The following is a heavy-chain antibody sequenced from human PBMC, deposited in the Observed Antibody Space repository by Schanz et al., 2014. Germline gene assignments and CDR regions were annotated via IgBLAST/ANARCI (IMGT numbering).Heavy chain of an antibody. CDR3: EKASRGSSFDMDV. CDR1: GFTVTSYY. V-gene: IGHV3-21*02. CDR2: ITSTSRYI. Sequence: EMQLVESGGGLIQPGGSLRLSCAASGFTVTSYYMSWVRQAPGKGLEWVSSITSTSRYIYFPDSVKGRFTISRDNSKNSLYLQMNTLRTEDTPLYYREKASRGSSFDMDVWGQGTAVTVSS. D-gene: IGHD1-26*01. J-gene: IGHJ6*02.